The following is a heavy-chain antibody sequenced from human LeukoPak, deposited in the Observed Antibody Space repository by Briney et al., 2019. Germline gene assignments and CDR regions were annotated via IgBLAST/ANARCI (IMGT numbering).Heavy chain of an antibody. V-gene: IGHV1-2*02. CDR1: GYTFTGYY. CDR2: ITLNSGAT. Sequence: ASVKVSCKASGYTFTGYYMNWVRQAPGQGLGWMGWITLNSGATNYAQKFQARVTMTRDTSISTAYLELSRLRSDDTAVYYCARANFPLDAFDIWGQGTMVTVSS. CDR3: ARANFPLDAFDI. J-gene: IGHJ3*02. D-gene: IGHD3-3*01.